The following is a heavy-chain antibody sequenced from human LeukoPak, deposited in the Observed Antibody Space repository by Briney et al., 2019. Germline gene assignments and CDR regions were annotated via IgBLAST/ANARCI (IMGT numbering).Heavy chain of an antibody. V-gene: IGHV4-34*01. CDR1: GGSFSGYY. CDR2: INHSGST. D-gene: IGHD3-22*01. J-gene: IGHJ3*02. Sequence: SETLSLTCAVYGGSFSGYYWSWLRQPPGKGLEWIGEINHSGSTNYNPSLKSRVTISVDTSKNQFSLTLRSVSAADTAVYYCAGAGYYDSSGLPLHAFDIWGQGTMVTVSS. CDR3: AGAGYYDSSGLPLHAFDI.